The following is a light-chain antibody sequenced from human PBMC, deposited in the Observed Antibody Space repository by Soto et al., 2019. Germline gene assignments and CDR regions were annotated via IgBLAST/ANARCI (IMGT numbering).Light chain of an antibody. CDR2: DVS. Sequence: QSALTQPASVSGSPGQSITISCTGTSSDIGGYNYVSWYQHHPGKAPKLMIYDVSDRPSGVSNRFSGSKSGNTASLTISGLQAEDEADYYCNSYTSRSTVVFGGGTKVTVL. CDR1: SSDIGGYNY. CDR3: NSYTSRSTVV. V-gene: IGLV2-14*03. J-gene: IGLJ3*02.